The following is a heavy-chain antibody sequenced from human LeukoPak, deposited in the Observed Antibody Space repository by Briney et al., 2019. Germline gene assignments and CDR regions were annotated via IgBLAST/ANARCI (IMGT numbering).Heavy chain of an antibody. J-gene: IGHJ5*01. V-gene: IGHV3-48*03. D-gene: IGHD2-21*02. CDR1: GFTFSSYE. CDR3: ARWRENDYS. CDR2: ISSSGSTI. Sequence: PGGSLRLSCAASGFTFSSYEMNWVRQAPGKGLEWVSYISSSGSTIYYADSVKGRFTISRDNAKNTLYLQMNSLRAEDTAVYYCARWRENDYSWGQGTLVTVSS.